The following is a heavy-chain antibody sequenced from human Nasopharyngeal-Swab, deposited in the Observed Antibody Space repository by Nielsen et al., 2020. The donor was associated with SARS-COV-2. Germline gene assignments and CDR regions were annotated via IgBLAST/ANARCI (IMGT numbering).Heavy chain of an antibody. CDR1: GGSFSGYY. CDR3: ARHDYSNYN. V-gene: IGHV4-34*01. D-gene: IGHD4-11*01. Sequence: SETLSLTCAVYGGSFSGYYWSWIRQPPGKGLEWIGEINHSGSTNYNPSLKSRVTISVDTSKNQFSLKLSSVTAADTAVYYFARHDYSNYNWGHGTLVTVSS. CDR2: INHSGST. J-gene: IGHJ4*01.